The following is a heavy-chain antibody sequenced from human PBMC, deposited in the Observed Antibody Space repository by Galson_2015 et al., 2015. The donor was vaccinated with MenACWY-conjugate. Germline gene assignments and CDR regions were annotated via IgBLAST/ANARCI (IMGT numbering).Heavy chain of an antibody. CDR1: GFTFSSYW. Sequence: SLRLSCAASGFTFSSYWMHWVRQAPGKGLVWVSLINSDGSSTSYADSVKGRFTISRDNAKNTLYLQMNSLRAEDTAVYYCAVYCSRARVYGASGGSWGQATPVTVSS. V-gene: IGHV3-74*01. CDR3: AVYCSRARVYGASGGS. J-gene: IGHJ5*02. D-gene: IGHD2-2*01. CDR2: INSDGSST.